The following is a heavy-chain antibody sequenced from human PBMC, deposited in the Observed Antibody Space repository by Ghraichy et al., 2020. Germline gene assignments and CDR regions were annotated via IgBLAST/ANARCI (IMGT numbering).Heavy chain of an antibody. CDR2: ISYDGSNK. D-gene: IGHD3-10*01. Sequence: GGSLRLSCAASGFTFSSYGMHWVRQAPGKGLEWVAVISYDGSNKYYADSVKGRFTISRDNSKNTLYLQMNSLRAEDTAVYYCAREHRLLWFGELLGPLDYWGQGTLVTVSS. J-gene: IGHJ4*02. CDR3: AREHRLLWFGELLGPLDY. CDR1: GFTFSSYG. V-gene: IGHV3-30*03.